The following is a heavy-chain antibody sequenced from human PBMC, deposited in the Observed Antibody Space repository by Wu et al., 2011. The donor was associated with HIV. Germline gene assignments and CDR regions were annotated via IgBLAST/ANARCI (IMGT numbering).Heavy chain of an antibody. CDR1: GYSFSNYD. CDR2: VNPSSGES. Sequence: QVQLVQSGAEVKKPGAFVKVSCKTSGYSFSNYDVNWVRQAPGQGLEWMGWVNPSSGESVYAQKFQGRVTMTTDTSTSTIYMELRSLRSDDTAVYYCARVISIFTPSDFWGQGTLVTVSS. J-gene: IGHJ4*02. CDR3: ARVISIFTPSDF. D-gene: IGHD3-9*01. V-gene: IGHV1-8*01.